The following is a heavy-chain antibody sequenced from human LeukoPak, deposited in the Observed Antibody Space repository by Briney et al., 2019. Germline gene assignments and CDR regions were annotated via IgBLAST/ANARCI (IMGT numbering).Heavy chain of an antibody. J-gene: IGHJ4*02. V-gene: IGHV3-23*01. Sequence: GGSLRLSCAASGLTFRSYEMNWVRQAPGKGLEWASVISGSGGSTYYADSVKGRFTISRDNSKNTLYLQMRSLRAEDTAVYYCAKGGRYCSNTSCYSSSWGQGTLVTVSS. CDR2: ISGSGGST. D-gene: IGHD2-2*01. CDR1: GLTFRSYE. CDR3: AKGGRYCSNTSCYSSS.